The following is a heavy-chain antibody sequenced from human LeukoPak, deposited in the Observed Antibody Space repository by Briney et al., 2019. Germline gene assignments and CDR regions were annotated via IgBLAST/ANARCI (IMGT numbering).Heavy chain of an antibody. J-gene: IGHJ4*02. D-gene: IGHD2-8*02. CDR3: ATYRQVLLPFES. CDR1: GFTFSGSA. CDR2: IRSKANSYAT. V-gene: IGHV3-73*01. Sequence: GGSLRLSCAASGFTFSGSAMHWVRQASGKGLEWVGRIRSKANSYATAYAASVKGRFTISRDDSKNTAYLQMNSLRAEDTAIYYCATYRQVLLPFESWGQGTLVTVSS.